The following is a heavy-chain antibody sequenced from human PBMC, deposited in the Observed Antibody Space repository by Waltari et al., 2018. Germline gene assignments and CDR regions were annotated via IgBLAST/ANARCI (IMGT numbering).Heavy chain of an antibody. Sequence: QITLKESGPTLVKPTQTLTLPCTFSGFSLTTTGVGVGWIRQPPGKALEWFALIYWNDDKRYSPSLRSRVTITKDTSKNQVVLTMTNMDPVDTATYYCAHSHDRNYAWQFDYWGQGTLVTVSS. CDR3: AHSHDRNYAWQFDY. V-gene: IGHV2-5*01. CDR2: IYWNDDK. D-gene: IGHD1-7*01. CDR1: GFSLTTTGVG. J-gene: IGHJ4*02.